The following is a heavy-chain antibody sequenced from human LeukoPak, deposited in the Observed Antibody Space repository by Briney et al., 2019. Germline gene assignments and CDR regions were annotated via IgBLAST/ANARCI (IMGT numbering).Heavy chain of an antibody. CDR2: INPSGGST. J-gene: IGHJ1*01. CDR1: GYTFTSYY. V-gene: IGHV1-46*01. CDR3: ARDKAAAPEYFQH. D-gene: IGHD6-13*01. Sequence: ASVKVSCKASGYTFTSYYMHCVRQAPGQGLEWMGIINPSGGSTSYAQKFQGRVTMTRDMSTSTVYMELSSLRSEDTAVYYCARDKAAAPEYFQHWGQGTLVTVSS.